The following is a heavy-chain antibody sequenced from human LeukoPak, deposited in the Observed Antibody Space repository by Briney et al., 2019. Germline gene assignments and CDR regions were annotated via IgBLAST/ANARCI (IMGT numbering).Heavy chain of an antibody. V-gene: IGHV3-30*02. D-gene: IGHD2-8*01. CDR1: GFTFSSYG. CDR3: ARGSYRTNDICYPFDF. J-gene: IGHJ4*02. CDR2: IRYDGSNK. Sequence: GGSLRLSCAASGFTFSSYGMHWVRQAPGKGLEWVAFIRYDGSNKYYADSVKGRFTISRDNSKNTLYLQMNSLRAEDTAVYYCARGSYRTNDICYPFDFWGQGTLVTVSS.